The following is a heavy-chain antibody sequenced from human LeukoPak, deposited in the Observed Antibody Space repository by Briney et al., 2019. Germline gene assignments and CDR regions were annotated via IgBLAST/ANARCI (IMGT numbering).Heavy chain of an antibody. CDR3: ARDRFICGGDCWGIRYYYYGMDV. CDR1: GFTFSSYY. J-gene: IGHJ6*02. Sequence: GGSLRLSCAASGFTFSSYYMSWVRQAPGKGLEWVAVISYDGSNKYYADSVKGRFTISRDNSKNTLYLQMNSLRAEDTAVYYCARDRFICGGDCWGIRYYYYGMDVWGQGTTVTVSS. D-gene: IGHD2-21*02. V-gene: IGHV3-30-3*01. CDR2: ISYDGSNK.